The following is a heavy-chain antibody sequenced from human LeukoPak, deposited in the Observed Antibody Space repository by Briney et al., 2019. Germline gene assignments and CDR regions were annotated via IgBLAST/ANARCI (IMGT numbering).Heavy chain of an antibody. J-gene: IGHJ4*02. CDR1: GYTFTGYF. CDR2: INPNNADT. CDR3: ARTMSYNWRIDY. Sequence: ASVKVSCKASGYTFTGYFIHWVRQATGQGLEWMGWINPNNADTQYAQRFQDRVTMTRDTSISTAYMELSRLTSDDMAVYYCARTMSYNWRIDYWGQGTLVTVSS. V-gene: IGHV1-2*02. D-gene: IGHD3-10*01.